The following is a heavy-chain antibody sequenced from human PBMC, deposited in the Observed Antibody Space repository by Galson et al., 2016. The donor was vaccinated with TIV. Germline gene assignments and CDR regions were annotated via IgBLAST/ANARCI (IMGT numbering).Heavy chain of an antibody. Sequence: SVKVPCKASGGTFSFYAITWVRQAPGQGLEWMGGINPIFRTPNYAQKFQGRVTMTADDSTRTAYRELSSLGSEDTAVYYCARETCSGGTCYSRIGAFDIWGQGTMVTVSS. CDR2: INPIFRTP. D-gene: IGHD2-15*01. J-gene: IGHJ3*02. V-gene: IGHV1-69*13. CDR3: ARETCSGGTCYSRIGAFDI. CDR1: GGTFSFYA.